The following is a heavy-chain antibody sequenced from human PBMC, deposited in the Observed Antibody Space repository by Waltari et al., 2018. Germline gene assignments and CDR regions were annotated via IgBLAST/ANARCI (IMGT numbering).Heavy chain of an antibody. V-gene: IGHV3-33*01. D-gene: IGHD3-9*01. CDR2: IWYDGSNK. J-gene: IGHJ4*02. CDR1: GFTFSSYG. Sequence: QVQLVASGGGVVQPGRSLRLSCAASGFTFSSYGMHWVRQAPGKGLEWVAVIWYDGSNKYYADSVKGRFTISRDNSKNTLYLQMNSLRAEDTAVYYCARLVDYDILTGYSQNFDYWGQGTLVTVSS. CDR3: ARLVDYDILTGYSQNFDY.